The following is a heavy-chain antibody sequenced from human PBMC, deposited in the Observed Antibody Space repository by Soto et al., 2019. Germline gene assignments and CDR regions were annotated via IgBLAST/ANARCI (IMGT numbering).Heavy chain of an antibody. CDR2: ISSSGSTI. D-gene: IGHD6-13*01. Sequence: QPGGSLRLSCAASGFTFSSYEMNWVRQAPGKGLEWVSYISSSGSTIYYADSVKGRFTISRDNAKNSLYLQMNGLRAEDTAVYYCAKAAAGPFDYWGQGTLVTVSS. J-gene: IGHJ4*02. CDR1: GFTFSSYE. V-gene: IGHV3-48*03. CDR3: AKAAAGPFDY.